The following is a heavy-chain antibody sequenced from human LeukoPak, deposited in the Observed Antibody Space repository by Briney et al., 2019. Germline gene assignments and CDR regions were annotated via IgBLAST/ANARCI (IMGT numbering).Heavy chain of an antibody. J-gene: IGHJ4*02. CDR1: GYTFTGYY. Sequence: ASVKVSCKASGYTFTGYYMHWVRQAPGQGLEWMGIINPSGGSTSYAQKFQGRVTMTRDTSTSTVYMELSSLRSEDTAVYYCARDLRGEQPRDYWGQGTLVTVSS. V-gene: IGHV1-46*01. D-gene: IGHD2-21*01. CDR3: ARDLRGEQPRDY. CDR2: INPSGGST.